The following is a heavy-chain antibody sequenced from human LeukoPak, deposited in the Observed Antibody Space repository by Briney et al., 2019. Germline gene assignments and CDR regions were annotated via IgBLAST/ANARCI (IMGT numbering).Heavy chain of an antibody. V-gene: IGHV3-11*04. CDR1: GFTFSDYY. CDR3: ARAGDFWSGFDAFDI. Sequence: GRSLRLSCAASGFTFSDYYMSWIRQAPGKGLEWVSYISSSGSTIYYADSVKGRFTISRDNAKNSLYLQMNSLRAEDTAVYYCARAGDFWSGFDAFDIWGQGTMVTVSS. J-gene: IGHJ3*02. D-gene: IGHD3-3*01. CDR2: ISSSGSTI.